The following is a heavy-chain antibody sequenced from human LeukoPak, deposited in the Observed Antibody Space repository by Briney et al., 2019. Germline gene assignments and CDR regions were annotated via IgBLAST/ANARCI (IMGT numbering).Heavy chain of an antibody. CDR1: GYTFTGYY. D-gene: IGHD4-17*01. V-gene: IGHV1-2*02. Sequence: ASVKVSCKASGYTFTGYYMHWVRQAPGQGLEWMGWISPNSGGTNYAQKFQGRVTMTGDTSISTAYMELSRLRSDDTAVYYCARVPSYGEDYSFDYWGQGTLVTVSS. CDR2: ISPNSGGT. CDR3: ARVPSYGEDYSFDY. J-gene: IGHJ4*02.